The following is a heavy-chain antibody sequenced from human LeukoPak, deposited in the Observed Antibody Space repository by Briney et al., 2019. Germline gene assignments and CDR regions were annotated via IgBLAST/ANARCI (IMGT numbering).Heavy chain of an antibody. J-gene: IGHJ3*02. CDR1: GGSISSYY. Sequence: SETLSLTCTVSGGSISSYYWSWIRQPAGKGLEWIGRIYTSGSTNCNPSLKSRVTMSVDTSKNQFSLKLSSVTAADTAVYYCATSMVRGVYADAAFDIWGQGTMVTVSS. D-gene: IGHD3-10*01. CDR2: IYTSGST. V-gene: IGHV4-4*07. CDR3: ATSMVRGVYADAAFDI.